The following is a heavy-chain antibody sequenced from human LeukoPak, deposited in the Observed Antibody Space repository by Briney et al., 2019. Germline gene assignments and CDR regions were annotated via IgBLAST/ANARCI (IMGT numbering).Heavy chain of an antibody. CDR3: ARTPYCGGDCYVDY. J-gene: IGHJ4*02. Sequence: SGPALVKPTQTLTLTCTFSGFSLSTSGMRVSWIRQLPGKALEWLARIDWDDDKFYSTSLKTRLTISKDTSKNQVVLTMTNMDPVDTATYYCARTPYCGGDCYVDYWGQGTLVTVSS. CDR1: GFSLSTSGMR. V-gene: IGHV2-70*04. CDR2: IDWDDDK. D-gene: IGHD2-21*02.